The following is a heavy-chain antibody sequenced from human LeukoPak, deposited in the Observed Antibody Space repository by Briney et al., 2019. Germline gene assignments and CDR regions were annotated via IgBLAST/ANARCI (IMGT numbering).Heavy chain of an antibody. CDR3: ARDWADCSGGSCYHNWFDP. D-gene: IGHD2-15*01. CDR2: IYTSGST. Sequence: SQTLSLTCTVSGGSISSGSYYWSWIRQPAGTGLEWIGRIYTSGSTNYNPSLKSRVTISVDTSKNQFSLKLSSVTAADTAVYHCARDWADCSGGSCYHNWFDPWGQGTLVTVSS. CDR1: GGSISSGSYY. V-gene: IGHV4-61*02. J-gene: IGHJ5*02.